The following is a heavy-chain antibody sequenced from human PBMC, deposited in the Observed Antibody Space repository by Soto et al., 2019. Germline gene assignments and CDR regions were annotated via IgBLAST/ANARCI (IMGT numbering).Heavy chain of an antibody. V-gene: IGHV3-33*01. CDR2: IWYDGSNK. CDR3: ARVPNNYDFWSGYGYYYYVMDV. D-gene: IGHD3-3*01. Sequence: GGSLRLSCAASGFTFSSYGMHWVRQAPGKGLEWVAVIWYDGSNKYYADSVKGRFTISRDNSKNTLYLQMNSLRAEDTAVYYCARVPNNYDFWSGYGYYYYVMDVWGQGTTVTVSS. J-gene: IGHJ6*02. CDR1: GFTFSSYG.